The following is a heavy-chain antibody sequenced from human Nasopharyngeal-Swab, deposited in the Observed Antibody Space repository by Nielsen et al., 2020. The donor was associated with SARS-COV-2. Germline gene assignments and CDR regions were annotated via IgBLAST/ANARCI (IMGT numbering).Heavy chain of an antibody. J-gene: IGHJ6*02. Sequence: GASLKISCAASGFTFSSYAMRWVRQAPGKGLEWVSGISGSGDTTKYADSVKGRFTISRDNAKNSLYLQMNSLRAEDTAVYYCARDGLDYDFWSAYFMDVWGQGTTVTVSS. CDR3: ARDGLDYDFWSAYFMDV. CDR1: GFTFSSYA. V-gene: IGHV3-23*01. CDR2: ISGSGDTT. D-gene: IGHD3-3*01.